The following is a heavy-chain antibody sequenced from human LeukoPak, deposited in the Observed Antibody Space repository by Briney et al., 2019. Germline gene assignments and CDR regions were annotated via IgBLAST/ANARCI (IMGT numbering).Heavy chain of an antibody. V-gene: IGHV3-30*02. CDR1: GFTFSSYG. D-gene: IGHD3-10*02. CDR2: IRYDGSNE. CDR3: AKAHYMFGGKSL. Sequence: PGGSLRLSCAASGFTFSSYGMHWVRQAPGKGLEWVAFIRYDGSNEYYADSVKGRFTISRDNSKNTLYLQMNSLRAEDTAVYYCAKAHYMFGGKSLWGHGTLVTVCS. J-gene: IGHJ4*01.